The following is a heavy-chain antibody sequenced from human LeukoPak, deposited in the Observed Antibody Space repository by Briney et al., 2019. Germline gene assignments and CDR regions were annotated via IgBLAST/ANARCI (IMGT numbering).Heavy chain of an antibody. V-gene: IGHV3-30*02. CDR3: AKEKGLYDSSGYYLAFDI. CDR1: GFTFSSYG. J-gene: IGHJ3*02. Sequence: GGSLRLSCAASGFTFSSYGMHWVRQAPGKGLEWVAFIRYDGSNKYYADSVKGRFTISRDNSKNTPYLQMNSLRAEDTAVYYCAKEKGLYDSSGYYLAFDIWGQGTMVTVSS. D-gene: IGHD3-22*01. CDR2: IRYDGSNK.